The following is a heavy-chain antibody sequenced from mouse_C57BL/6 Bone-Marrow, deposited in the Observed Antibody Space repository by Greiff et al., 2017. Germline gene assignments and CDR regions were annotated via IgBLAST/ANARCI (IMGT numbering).Heavy chain of an antibody. V-gene: IGHV8-8*01. CDR1: GFSLSTFGMG. Sequence: QVTLKESGPGILQPSQTLSLTCSFSGFSLSTFGMGVGWIRQPSGKGLEWLAHIWWDDDKYYNPALKSRLTISKDTSKNHVFLKIANVDTADTATYYCARSYYGSSSWFAYWGQGTLVTVSA. D-gene: IGHD1-1*01. CDR3: ARSYYGSSSWFAY. J-gene: IGHJ3*01. CDR2: IWWDDDK.